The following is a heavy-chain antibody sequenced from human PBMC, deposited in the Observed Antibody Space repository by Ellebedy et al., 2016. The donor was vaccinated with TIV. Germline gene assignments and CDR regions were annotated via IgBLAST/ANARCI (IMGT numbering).Heavy chain of an antibody. J-gene: IGHJ4*02. V-gene: IGHV3-53*01. CDR2: FYSGGAT. CDR3: ATFNWGSDYFED. Sequence: GESLKISCAASGLTVISNYMGWVRQPPGKGLEWVSLFYSGGATYYADPVKARFTISRDKSTNTLHLQMDNLSAEDTAVYYCATFNWGSDYFEDWGQGTLVTVSS. D-gene: IGHD7-27*01. CDR1: GLTVISNY.